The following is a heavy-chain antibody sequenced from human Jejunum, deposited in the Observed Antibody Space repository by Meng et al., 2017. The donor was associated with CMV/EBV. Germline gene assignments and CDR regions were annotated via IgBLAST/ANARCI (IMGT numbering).Heavy chain of an antibody. V-gene: IGHV3-30*14. CDR1: GFTFSSYA. J-gene: IGHJ4*01. D-gene: IGHD3-9*01. CDR3: SSFDYAGHPDSFDI. CDR2: ISYDGSNK. Sequence: SGFTFSSYAMHWVRQAPGKGLEWVAVISYDGSNKYYADSVKGRFTISRDTSKNTVDLQMNSLRAEDTAVYYCSSFDYAGHPDSFDIWGQGTLVTVSS.